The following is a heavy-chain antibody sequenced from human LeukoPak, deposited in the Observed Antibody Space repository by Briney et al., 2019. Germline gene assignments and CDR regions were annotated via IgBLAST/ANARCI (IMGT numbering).Heavy chain of an antibody. CDR2: ISPSGGGT. J-gene: IGHJ6*02. CDR3: ASVYLYGMDV. V-gene: IGHV1-46*01. D-gene: IGHD2-8*01. CDR1: GYSLTTYY. Sequence: ASVNVSCKASGYSLTTYYMHWVRQAPGQGLEWMAIISPSGGGTKYAQKFQGRVTMTRDTPTNTVYMELSSLRTEDTAVYYCASVYLYGMDVWGQGTTVTVSS.